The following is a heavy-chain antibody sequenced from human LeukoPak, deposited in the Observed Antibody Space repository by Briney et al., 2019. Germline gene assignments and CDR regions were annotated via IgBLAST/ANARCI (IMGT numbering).Heavy chain of an antibody. CDR2: INPNSGGT. V-gene: IGHV1-2*04. J-gene: IGHJ4*02. CDR1: GYTFTGYY. Sequence: ASVKVSCKASGYTFTGYYMHWVRQAPGQGLEWMGWINPNSGGTNYAQKFQGWVTTTRDTSISTAYMELSRLRSDDTAVYYCATISRSGSHFDYWGQGTLVTVSS. D-gene: IGHD1-26*01. CDR3: ATISRSGSHFDY.